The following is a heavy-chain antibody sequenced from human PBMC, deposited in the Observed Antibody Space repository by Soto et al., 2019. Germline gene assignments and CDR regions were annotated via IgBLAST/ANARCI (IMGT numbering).Heavy chain of an antibody. Sequence: GGSLRLSCAASGFSLRSQWMHWIRQAPGKGLKWVSRTSPDGSTIYADSVKGRFTISRDNAKNTVYLQMNSLRAEDTAMYYCSVSIFGVVHYWGQGTLVTVSS. CDR3: SVSIFGVVHY. V-gene: IGHV3-74*01. J-gene: IGHJ4*02. CDR2: TSPDGST. D-gene: IGHD3-3*01. CDR1: GFSLRSQW.